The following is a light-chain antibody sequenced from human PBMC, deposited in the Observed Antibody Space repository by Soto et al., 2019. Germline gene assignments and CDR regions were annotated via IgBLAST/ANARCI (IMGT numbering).Light chain of an antibody. CDR1: SSDVGASDY. Sequence: QSVLTQPPSASGSPGQSVTLSCTGTSSDVGASDYVSWYQQHPGKAPKLLIYAVTKRPAGVPDRFSGSKSGNRASLTVSGLQAEDEADYYRCSYAGNTKLVFGGGTKLTVL. J-gene: IGLJ3*02. CDR2: AVT. CDR3: CSYAGNTKLV. V-gene: IGLV2-8*01.